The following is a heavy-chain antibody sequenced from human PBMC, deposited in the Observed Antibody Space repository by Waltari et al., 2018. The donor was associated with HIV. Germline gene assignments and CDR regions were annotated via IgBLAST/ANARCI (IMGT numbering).Heavy chain of an antibody. CDR3: ARGKKQWPDY. Sequence: QVQLVQSGSELKKPGASVKVSCKTSGYTFTNHSVNWVRQAPGQGLEWMGWIKPKTGIPTYAQDFTGRFVFSLDTSVTTAYLQINNLKPEDTSLYFCARGKKQWPDYWGQGTLVTVSS. V-gene: IGHV7-4-1*02. D-gene: IGHD6-19*01. CDR2: IKPKTGIP. J-gene: IGHJ4*02. CDR1: GYTFTNHS.